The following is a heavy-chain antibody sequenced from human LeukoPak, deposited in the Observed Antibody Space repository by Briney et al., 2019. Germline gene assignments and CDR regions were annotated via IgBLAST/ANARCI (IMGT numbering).Heavy chain of an antibody. Sequence: GGSLRLSCAASGFTFSSYGMHWVRQAPGKGLEWVAFIRYDGSNKYYADSVKGRFTISRDNSKNTLYLQINSLRAEDTAVYYCAKWGGEWGYFDYWGQGTLVTVSS. D-gene: IGHD3-16*01. CDR2: IRYDGSNK. V-gene: IGHV3-30*02. J-gene: IGHJ4*02. CDR3: AKWGGEWGYFDY. CDR1: GFTFSSYG.